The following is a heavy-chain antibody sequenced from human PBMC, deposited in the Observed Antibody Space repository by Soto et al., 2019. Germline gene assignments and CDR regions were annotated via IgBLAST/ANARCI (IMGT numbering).Heavy chain of an antibody. V-gene: IGHV4-59*08. D-gene: IGHD3-22*01. CDR3: ARVGVVINTYYYYMDV. CDR1: GGSISSYY. CDR2: IYYSGST. Sequence: QVQLQESGPGLVKPSETLSLTCTVSGGSISSYYWSWIRQPPGKGLEWIVYIYYSGSTNYNPSLKRRVTISVDTSKNQFSLKLSSVTAADTVVYYCARVGVVINTYYYYMDVWCKGTTVTVSS. J-gene: IGHJ6*03.